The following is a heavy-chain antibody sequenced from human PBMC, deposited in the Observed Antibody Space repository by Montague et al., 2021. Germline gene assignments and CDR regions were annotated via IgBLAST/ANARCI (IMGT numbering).Heavy chain of an antibody. CDR3: VKDTRDYYPDF. V-gene: IGHV3-9*01. J-gene: IGHJ4*02. Sequence: SLRLSCAASGFTFNNYVMNWVRQAPGKGLEWVSGINGNSINIDYEDSVKGRFTISRDNAKSSLYLQMNSLRAEDTAFYYCVKDTRDYYPDFWGQGILVTVSS. D-gene: IGHD3-3*01. CDR1: GFTFNNYV. CDR2: INGNSINI.